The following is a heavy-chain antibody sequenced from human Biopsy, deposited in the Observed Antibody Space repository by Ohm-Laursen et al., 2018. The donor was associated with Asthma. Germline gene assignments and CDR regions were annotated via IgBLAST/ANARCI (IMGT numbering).Heavy chain of an antibody. D-gene: IGHD3-10*01. Sequence: SLRLSCSASRFTYEMHWVRQAPGKGLEWVAVISFDGSNEDYADSVKGRFTISRDKSENTLYLQMNSLRAEDTAVYYCAKDERLYYGSDSKYMQPVPLGDWGQGTLVIVSA. V-gene: IGHV3-30*18. J-gene: IGHJ4*02. CDR2: ISFDGSNE. CDR3: AKDERLYYGSDSKYMQPVPLGD. CDR1: RFTYE.